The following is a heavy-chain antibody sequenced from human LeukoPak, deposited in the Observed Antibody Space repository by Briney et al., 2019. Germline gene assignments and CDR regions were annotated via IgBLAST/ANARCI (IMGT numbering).Heavy chain of an antibody. D-gene: IGHD1-20*01. CDR1: GGSISSGDYY. V-gene: IGHV4-30-4*08. Sequence: PSQTLSLTCTVSGGSISSGDYYWSWIRQPPGKGLEWIGYIYYSGSTYYNPSLQSRLAISVDTSKNQFSLNLTSVTAADTAVYYCVRGLTGYSYFFDYWGQGTLVTVSS. J-gene: IGHJ4*02. CDR3: VRGLTGYSYFFDY. CDR2: IYYSGST.